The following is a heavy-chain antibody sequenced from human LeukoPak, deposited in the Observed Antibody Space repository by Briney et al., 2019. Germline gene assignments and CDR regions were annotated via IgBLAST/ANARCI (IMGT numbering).Heavy chain of an antibody. CDR2: IYYSGST. D-gene: IGHD1-1*01. J-gene: IGHJ3*02. CDR1: GGPISSYY. CDR3: ARRTGTTGQGAFDI. Sequence: PSETLSLTCTVSGGPISSYYWSWIRQPPGKGLEWIGYIYYSGSTNYNPSLKSRVTISVDTSRNQFSLKLSSVTAADTAVYYCARRTGTTGQGAFDIWGQGTMVTVSS. V-gene: IGHV4-59*08.